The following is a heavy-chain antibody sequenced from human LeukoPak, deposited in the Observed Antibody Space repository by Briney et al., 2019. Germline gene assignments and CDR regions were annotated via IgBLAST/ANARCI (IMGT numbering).Heavy chain of an antibody. CDR3: ARDSGGSNDY. CDR2: VYCSRST. CDR1: GGPISSYY. J-gene: IGHJ4*02. D-gene: IGHD6-13*01. Sequence: SETLSRTCTVSGGPISSYYRTWVRQPPGKGMEWIGCVYCSRSTKHNPSLKSRVTISVVTSKNQFALEMSSVTAADTAVYYCARDSGGSNDYWGQGTLVTVST. V-gene: IGHV4-59*01.